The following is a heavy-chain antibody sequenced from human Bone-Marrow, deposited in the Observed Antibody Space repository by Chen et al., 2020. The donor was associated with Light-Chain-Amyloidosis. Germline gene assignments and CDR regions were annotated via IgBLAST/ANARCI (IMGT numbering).Heavy chain of an antibody. CDR2: ISSNSYK. J-gene: IGHJ4*02. V-gene: IGHV3-21*02. CDR1: GFTFSRHA. CDR3: ARPTSVWLQLTTGGDF. D-gene: IGHD6-19*01. Sequence: EVQLGESGGGLGKPGGSLRLSCAASGFTFSRHAMTWVRQAPGKGLEWLSSISSNSYKYYADSVKGRFTISRDNAMNSVYLQMNSLRAEDTAIYYCARPTSVWLQLTTGGDFWGQGTLVTVSS.